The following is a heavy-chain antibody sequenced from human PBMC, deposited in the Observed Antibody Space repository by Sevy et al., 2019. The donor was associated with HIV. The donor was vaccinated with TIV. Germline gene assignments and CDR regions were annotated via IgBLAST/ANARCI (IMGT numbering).Heavy chain of an antibody. CDR1: GFTFSRYA. Sequence: GGSLRLSCSASGFTFSRYAMNWVRQAPGKGLEYVSAISSNGGSTYYADFVKGRFTISRDNSKNTLYLQMSSLRAQDTAVYYCVKDPDYDFWRGDYGMDVWGQGTTVTVSS. D-gene: IGHD3-3*01. J-gene: IGHJ6*02. CDR2: ISSNGGST. CDR3: VKDPDYDFWRGDYGMDV. V-gene: IGHV3-64D*06.